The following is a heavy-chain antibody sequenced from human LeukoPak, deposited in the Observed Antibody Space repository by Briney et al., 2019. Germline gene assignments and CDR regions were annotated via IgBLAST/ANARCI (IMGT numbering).Heavy chain of an antibody. CDR3: AKDLVGATQSYYFDY. Sequence: GGSLRLSCAASGFTFSSYSMNWVRQAPGKGLEWVSSISSSSSYIYYADSVKGRFTISRDNSKNTLYLQMNSLRAEDTAVYYCAKDLVGATQSYYFDYWGQGTLVTVSS. J-gene: IGHJ4*02. D-gene: IGHD1-26*01. CDR1: GFTFSSYS. CDR2: ISSSSSYI. V-gene: IGHV3-21*04.